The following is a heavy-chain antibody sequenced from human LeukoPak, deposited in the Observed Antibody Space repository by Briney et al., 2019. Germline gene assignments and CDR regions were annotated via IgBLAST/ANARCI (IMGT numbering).Heavy chain of an antibody. Sequence: SETLSLTCTVSGGSISSSSYYWGWIRQPPGKELELIGSIYYRGSTYYNPSLKSRVTMSVDTSKNQFSLKLSSVTAADTAVYYCARIYYYYYYMDVWGNGTTVTIPS. V-gene: IGHV4-39*01. CDR1: GGSISSSSYY. CDR3: ARIYYYYYYMDV. CDR2: IYYRGST. J-gene: IGHJ6*03.